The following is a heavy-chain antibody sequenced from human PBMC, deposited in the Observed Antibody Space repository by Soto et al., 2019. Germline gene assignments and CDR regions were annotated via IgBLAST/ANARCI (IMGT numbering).Heavy chain of an antibody. Sequence: GGSLRLSCAASGFTFSSYSMNWVRQAPGKGLEWVSYISSSSSTIYYADSVKGRFTISRDNAKNSLYLQMNSLRAEDTAVYYCARAPDILTGYHFDYWGQGTLVTVSS. V-gene: IGHV3-48*01. CDR3: ARAPDILTGYHFDY. CDR1: GFTFSSYS. CDR2: ISSSSSTI. D-gene: IGHD3-9*01. J-gene: IGHJ4*02.